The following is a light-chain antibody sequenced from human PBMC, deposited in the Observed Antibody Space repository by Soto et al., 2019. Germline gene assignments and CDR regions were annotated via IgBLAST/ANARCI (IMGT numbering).Light chain of an antibody. CDR2: DAF. CDR1: QSVGNNY. Sequence: DTVLTQSPGTLSLSPGERATLSCRASQSVGNNYLAWYQQKPGKAPRLLIYDAFNRASGIPDRFSGSGSGTDFTLTISRLEPEDFAVYYCQQYGSSSVFGGGTKVEIK. V-gene: IGKV3-20*01. J-gene: IGKJ4*01. CDR3: QQYGSSSV.